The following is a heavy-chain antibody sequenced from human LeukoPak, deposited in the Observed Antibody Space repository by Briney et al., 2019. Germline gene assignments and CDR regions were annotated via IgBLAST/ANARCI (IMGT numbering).Heavy chain of an antibody. D-gene: IGHD4-17*01. J-gene: IGHJ6*03. Sequence: SQTLSLTCTVSGGSISSGSYYWSWIRQPAGKGLEWIGRIYTSGSTNYNPSLKSQVTISVDTSKNQFSLKLSSVTAADTAVYYCARGYGDYYYYMDVWGKGTTVTVSS. CDR3: ARGYGDYYYYMDV. V-gene: IGHV4-61*02. CDR2: IYTSGST. CDR1: GGSISSGSYY.